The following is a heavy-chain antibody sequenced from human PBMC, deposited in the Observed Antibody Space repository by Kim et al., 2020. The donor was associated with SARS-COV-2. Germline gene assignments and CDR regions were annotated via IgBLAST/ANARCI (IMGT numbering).Heavy chain of an antibody. CDR1: GGSISSSSYY. D-gene: IGHD3-10*01. J-gene: IGHJ6*02. CDR2: IYYSGST. CDR3: ARDYGGESEYYYYYGMDV. Sequence: SETLSLTCTVSGGSISSSSYYWGWIRQPPGKGLEWIGSIYYSGSTYYNPSLKSRVTISVDTSKNQFSLKLSSVTAADTAVYYCARDYGGESEYYYYYGMDVWGQGTTVTVSS. V-gene: IGHV4-39*07.